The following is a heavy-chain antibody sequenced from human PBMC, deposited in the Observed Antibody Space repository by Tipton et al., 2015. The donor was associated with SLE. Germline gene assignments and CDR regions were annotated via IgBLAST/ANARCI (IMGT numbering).Heavy chain of an antibody. CDR1: GFSISSGGYS. CDR2: VYDIEFT. V-gene: IGHV4-61*08. CDR3: ARGGTYHDSSGNIDY. Sequence: TLSLTCAVSGFSISSGGYSWSWIRQPPGKGLEWIGYVYDIEFTNYNPSLKSRVTISLDTSKNQFSLKLSSVTAADTAVYYCARGGTYHDSSGNIDYWGQGTLVTASS. D-gene: IGHD3-22*01. J-gene: IGHJ4*02.